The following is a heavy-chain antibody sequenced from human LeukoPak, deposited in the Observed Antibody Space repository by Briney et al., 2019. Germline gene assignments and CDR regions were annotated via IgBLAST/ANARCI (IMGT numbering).Heavy chain of an antibody. CDR2: IYPGDSDT. CDR1: GYSFTSYW. Sequence: GESLKISCKGSGYSFTSYWIGWVRQMPGNGLEWMGIIYPGDSDTRYSPSFQGQVTISADKSISTAYLQWSSLKASDTAMYYCATLGYCSGGSCYPDYWGQGTLVTVSS. D-gene: IGHD2-15*01. J-gene: IGHJ4*02. V-gene: IGHV5-51*01. CDR3: ATLGYCSGGSCYPDY.